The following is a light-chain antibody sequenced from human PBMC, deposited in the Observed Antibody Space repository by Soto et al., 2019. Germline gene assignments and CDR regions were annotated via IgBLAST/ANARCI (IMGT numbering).Light chain of an antibody. CDR1: QSISNY. CDR2: AAS. V-gene: IGKV1-39*01. Sequence: DIPLSLSPSSLSASVGDRLSISCRASQSISNYLNWYQQKPGKAPKVLIFAASTLQSGVPSRFSGSGSGTDFTLTITSLQPEDFATYYCQQSYSRTFGQGTKVDIK. J-gene: IGKJ1*01. CDR3: QQSYSRT.